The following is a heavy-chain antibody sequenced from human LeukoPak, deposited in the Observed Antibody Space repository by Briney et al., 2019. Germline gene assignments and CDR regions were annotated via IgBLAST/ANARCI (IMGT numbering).Heavy chain of an antibody. CDR3: ARYITMVRGGSWFDP. J-gene: IGHJ5*02. V-gene: IGHV1-18*01. Sequence: GASVKVSCKASGYTFSTYGVSWVRLAPGQGLEWMGWINGYNNKTNYGQKFQGRVTVTTDTSTTTAYMELRSLRSDDTAIYYCARYITMVRGGSWFDPWGQGTLVTVSS. CDR2: INGYNNKT. CDR1: GYTFSTYG. D-gene: IGHD3-10*01.